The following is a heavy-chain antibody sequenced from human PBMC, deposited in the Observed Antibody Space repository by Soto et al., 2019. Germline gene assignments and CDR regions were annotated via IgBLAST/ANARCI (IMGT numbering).Heavy chain of an antibody. D-gene: IGHD5-12*01. CDR3: ARGVATDYYYYGMDV. CDR1: GFTFSSYS. CDR2: ISSSSSYI. V-gene: IGHV3-21*01. Sequence: EVQLVESGGGLVKPGGSLRLSCAASGFTFSSYSMNWVRQAPGKGLEWVSSISSSSSYIYYADSVKGRFTISRDNAKNSLYLQMNSLRAEDTAVYYCARGVATDYYYYGMDVWGQGTTVTVSS. J-gene: IGHJ6*02.